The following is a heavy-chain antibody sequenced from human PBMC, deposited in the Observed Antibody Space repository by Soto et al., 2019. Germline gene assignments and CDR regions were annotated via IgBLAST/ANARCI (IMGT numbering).Heavy chain of an antibody. D-gene: IGHD5-18*01. CDR2: ISSSGSTM. CDR3: ARGRLDTYGYDDAFDI. Sequence: PGGSLRLSCAASGFTFSDYYMSWIRQAPGKGLEWVSYISSSGSTMYYADSVKGRFTISRDNPKNSLYLQMNSLRAEDTAVYYCARGRLDTYGYDDAFDIWGQGTMVTVSS. J-gene: IGHJ3*02. CDR1: GFTFSDYY. V-gene: IGHV3-11*01.